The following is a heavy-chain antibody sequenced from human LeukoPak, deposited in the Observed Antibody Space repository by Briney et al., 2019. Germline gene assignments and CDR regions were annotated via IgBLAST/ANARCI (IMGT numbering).Heavy chain of an antibody. V-gene: IGHV3-30-3*01. CDR3: ASSPRLWFGELLPPNN. CDR1: GFTFSSYA. D-gene: IGHD3-10*01. Sequence: GGSLRLSCAASGFTFSSYAMHWVRQAPGKGLEWVAVISYDGSNKYYADSVKGRFTISRDNSKNTLYLQMNSLRAEDTAMYYCASSPRLWFGELLPPNNWGQGTLVTVSS. J-gene: IGHJ4*02. CDR2: ISYDGSNK.